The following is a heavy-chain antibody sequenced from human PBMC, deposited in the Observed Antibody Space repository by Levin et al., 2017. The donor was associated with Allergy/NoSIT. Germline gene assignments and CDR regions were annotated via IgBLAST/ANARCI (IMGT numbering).Heavy chain of an antibody. D-gene: IGHD6-19*01. Sequence: GGSLRLSCAASGFTFISYNMYWVRQAPGKGLEWVSSINRGGSNINYADSVRGRFTISRDNAKNSLSLEMNSLRVEDTAVYYCARAEAPVAGPDYWGPGTLVTVSS. CDR1: GFTFISYN. J-gene: IGHJ4*02. V-gene: IGHV3-21*01. CDR2: INRGGSNI. CDR3: ARAEAPVAGPDY.